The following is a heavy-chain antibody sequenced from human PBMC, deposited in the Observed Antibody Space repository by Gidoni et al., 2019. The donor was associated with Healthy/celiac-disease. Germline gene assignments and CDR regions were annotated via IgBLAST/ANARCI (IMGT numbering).Heavy chain of an antibody. V-gene: IGHV4-34*01. J-gene: IGHJ4*02. D-gene: IGHD3-10*01. CDR3: ARGTDYYGSGSHFDY. Sequence: QVQLQQWGAGLLKPSETLSLPCAVYGGSFSGYYWSWIRQPPGKGLEWIGEINHSGSTNYNPSLKSRVTISVDTSKNQFSLKLSSVTAADTAVYYCARGTDYYGSGSHFDYWGQGTLVTVSS. CDR1: GGSFSGYY. CDR2: INHSGST.